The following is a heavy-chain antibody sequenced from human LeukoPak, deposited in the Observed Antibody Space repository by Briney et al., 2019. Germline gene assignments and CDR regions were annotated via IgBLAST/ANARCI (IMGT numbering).Heavy chain of an antibody. V-gene: IGHV3-30-3*01. J-gene: IGHJ4*02. Sequence: GGSLRLSCAASGFTFSSYAMHWVRQAPGKGLEWVAVISYDGSNKYYADSVKGRFTISRDNSKNTPYLQMNSLRAEDTAVYYCARLTYYYDSSGNNFDYWGQGTLVTVSS. CDR1: GFTFSSYA. D-gene: IGHD3-22*01. CDR2: ISYDGSNK. CDR3: ARLTYYYDSSGNNFDY.